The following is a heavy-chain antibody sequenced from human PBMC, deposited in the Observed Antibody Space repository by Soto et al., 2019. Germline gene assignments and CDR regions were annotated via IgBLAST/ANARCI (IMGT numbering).Heavy chain of an antibody. Sequence: VSCKASGFTFTSSAVQWVRQARGQRLEWIGWIVVGSGNTNYAQKFQERVTITRDMSTSTAYMELSSLRSEDTAVYYCAASYYCGGDCYGNWFDPWGQGTLVTVSS. V-gene: IGHV1-58*01. CDR3: AASYYCGGDCYGNWFDP. J-gene: IGHJ5*02. CDR1: GFTFTSSA. CDR2: IVVGSGNT. D-gene: IGHD2-21*02.